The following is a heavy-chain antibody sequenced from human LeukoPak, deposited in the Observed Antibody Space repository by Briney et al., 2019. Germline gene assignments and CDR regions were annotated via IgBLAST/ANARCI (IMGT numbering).Heavy chain of an antibody. Sequence: SETLSLTCAVFGGSFSGYYWSWIRQSPEKGLEWIGEMSHTGATNYNPSLKSRVTVSVDTSKRQFSLNLRSVTAADTAVYYCARGLHYNILTGGMDVWGQGTTVIVSS. CDR3: ARGLHYNILTGGMDV. CDR2: MSHTGAT. D-gene: IGHD3-9*01. V-gene: IGHV4-34*01. J-gene: IGHJ6*02. CDR1: GGSFSGYY.